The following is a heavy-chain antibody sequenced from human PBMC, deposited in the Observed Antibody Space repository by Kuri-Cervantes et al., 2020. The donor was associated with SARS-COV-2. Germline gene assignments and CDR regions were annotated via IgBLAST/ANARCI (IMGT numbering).Heavy chain of an antibody. J-gene: IGHJ6*03. CDR3: ARGRYSYGYWNYYYYMDV. CDR1: GYTFTGYY. Sequence: ASVKVSCKASGYTFTGYYMHWVRQAPGQGLEWMGWINPNSGGTNYAQKFQGRVTMTRDTSISTAYMELSRLRSEDTAVYYCARGRYSYGYWNYYYYMDVWGKGTTVTVSS. CDR2: INPNSGGT. D-gene: IGHD5-18*01. V-gene: IGHV1-2*02.